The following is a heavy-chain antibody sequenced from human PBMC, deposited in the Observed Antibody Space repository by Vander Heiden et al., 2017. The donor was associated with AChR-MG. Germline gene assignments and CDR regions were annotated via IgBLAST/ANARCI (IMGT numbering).Heavy chain of an antibody. V-gene: IGHV1-2*05. CDR1: GYSFTGYF. Sequence: QVQLVQSGAEVKNPGASVRVSCRASGYSFTGYFIHWVRQAPGQGLEWMGRINPNSGGASYAPKFQGRVTMTRDTSITTAYMELTSLTIDDAVVYFCARVGSYSALDIWGQGTVVTVSS. CDR3: ARVGSYSALDI. D-gene: IGHD3-10*01. J-gene: IGHJ3*02. CDR2: INPNSGGA.